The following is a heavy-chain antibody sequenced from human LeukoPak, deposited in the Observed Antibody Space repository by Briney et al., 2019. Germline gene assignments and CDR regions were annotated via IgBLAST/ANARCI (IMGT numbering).Heavy chain of an antibody. CDR2: ISGSGGST. Sequence: GGSLRLPCAASGFTFSSYAMSWVRQAPGKGLEWFSAISGSGGSTYYADSVKGRFTISRDNSKNTLYLQMNSLRAEDTAVYYCAKSAAAAGTENYWGQGTLVTVSS. J-gene: IGHJ4*02. CDR3: AKSAAAAGTENY. CDR1: GFTFSSYA. V-gene: IGHV3-23*01. D-gene: IGHD6-13*01.